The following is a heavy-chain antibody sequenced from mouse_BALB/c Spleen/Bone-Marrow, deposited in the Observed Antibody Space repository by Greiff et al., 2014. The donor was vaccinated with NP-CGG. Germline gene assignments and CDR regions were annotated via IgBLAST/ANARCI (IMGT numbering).Heavy chain of an antibody. V-gene: IGHV5-12-1*01. D-gene: IGHD2-3*01. Sequence: DVKLVESGGGLVKPGGSLKLSCAAPGFAFSSYDMSWVRQTPEKRLEWVAYISHGGGTTYYSDTVKGRFTISRDNAKNTLYLQMSSLKSEDTAIYYCTRHGGYYPYYYAMDYWGQGTSVTVSS. J-gene: IGHJ4*01. CDR2: ISHGGGTT. CDR1: GFAFSSYD. CDR3: TRHGGYYPYYYAMDY.